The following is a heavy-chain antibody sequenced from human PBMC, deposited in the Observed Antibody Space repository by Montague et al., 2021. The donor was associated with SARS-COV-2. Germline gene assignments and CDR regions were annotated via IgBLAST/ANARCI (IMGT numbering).Heavy chain of an antibody. Sequence: SETLSLTCTVSGGSISSSSYYWGWIRQPPGKGLEWIGSIYYSGSTYYNPPLKSRVTISVDTCKNQFSLKLSSVTAADKAVYYCAILVETYYYYYGMDVWGQGTTVTVSS. J-gene: IGHJ6*02. D-gene: IGHD4-23*01. CDR3: AILVETYYYYYGMDV. V-gene: IGHV4-39*01. CDR2: IYYSGST. CDR1: GGSISSSSYY.